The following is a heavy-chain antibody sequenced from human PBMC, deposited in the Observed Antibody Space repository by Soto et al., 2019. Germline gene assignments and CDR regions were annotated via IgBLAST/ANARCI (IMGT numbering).Heavy chain of an antibody. CDR2: ISGDGTKT. D-gene: IGHD3-9*01. CDR3: ATDLRYGR. V-gene: IGHV3-74*01. CDR1: EYTFT. J-gene: IGHJ4*02. Sequence: EMQLVESGGGLVQPGGSLRLSCTASEYTFTHWVRQAPGKGLVWVSHISGDGTKTDYADSVKGRFTISRDNAKNTLYLQMNSLRADDTAVYYCATDLRYGRWGQGTLVTVSS.